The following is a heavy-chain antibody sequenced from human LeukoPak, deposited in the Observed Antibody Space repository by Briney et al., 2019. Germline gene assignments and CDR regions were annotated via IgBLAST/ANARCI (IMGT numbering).Heavy chain of an antibody. CDR1: GDSISNYY. D-gene: IGHD3-10*01. Sequence: SETLSLTCTVSGDSISNYYWSWIRQPAGKGLEWIGRIYASGSTNYNPSLKNRVTLSVDTSKNQFSLKLSSVTAADTAVYYCARYNGSGSYQDYWGQGTLVTVSS. CDR3: ARYNGSGSYQDY. J-gene: IGHJ4*02. CDR2: IYASGST. V-gene: IGHV4-4*07.